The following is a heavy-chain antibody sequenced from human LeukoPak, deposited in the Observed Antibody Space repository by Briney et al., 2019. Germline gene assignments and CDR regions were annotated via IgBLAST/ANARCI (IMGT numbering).Heavy chain of an antibody. CDR2: ITTAGDT. CDR1: GFTFSNYD. J-gene: IGHJ5*01. Sequence: GGSLRLSCAASGFTFSNYDMHWVRQVTGKSLEWVSAITTAGDTYYPGSVKGRFTISRDNAKNSLYLQMNSLKVEDTAIYYCARDNWVDFWGQGTLVTVSS. V-gene: IGHV3-13*01. CDR3: ARDNWVDF.